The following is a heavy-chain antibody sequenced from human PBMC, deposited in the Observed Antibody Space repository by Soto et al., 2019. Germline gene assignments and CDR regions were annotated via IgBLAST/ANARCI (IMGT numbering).Heavy chain of an antibody. CDR3: ARDLLGGGFDP. V-gene: IGHV4-59*01. Sequence: PSETLSLTCTVSGGSISSYYWSWIRQPPGKGLEWIGYIYYSGSTNYNPSLKSRVTISVDTSKNQFSLKLSSVTAADTAVYFCARDLLGGGFDPWGQGTLVTV. D-gene: IGHD3-16*01. J-gene: IGHJ5*02. CDR1: GGSISSYY. CDR2: IYYSGST.